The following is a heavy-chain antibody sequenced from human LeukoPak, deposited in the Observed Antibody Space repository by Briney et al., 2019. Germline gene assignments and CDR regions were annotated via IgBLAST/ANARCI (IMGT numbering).Heavy chain of an antibody. CDR3: AKGRLIVVVVAALDY. CDR2: VSYDGSNK. V-gene: IGHV3-30*18. Sequence: GGSLRLSCAASGFTFSSYGMHWVRQAPGKGLEWVAAVSYDGSNKYYADSVKGRFTISRDNSKNTLYLQMNSLRAEDTAVYYCAKGRLIVVVVAALDYWGQGTLVTVSS. D-gene: IGHD2-15*01. J-gene: IGHJ4*02. CDR1: GFTFSSYG.